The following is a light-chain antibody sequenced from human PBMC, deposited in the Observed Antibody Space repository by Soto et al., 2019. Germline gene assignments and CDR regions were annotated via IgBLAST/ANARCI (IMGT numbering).Light chain of an antibody. Sequence: QSVLTQPPSASGTPGQRVTISCSGSSSNIGSNYVYWYQQLPGTAPKLLIHTNNQRPSGVPDRFSGSKSGTSASLAISGLRSEDEADHYCATWDDSLSAFYVFGTGTKLTVL. CDR2: TNN. CDR1: SSNIGSNY. CDR3: ATWDDSLSAFYV. J-gene: IGLJ1*01. V-gene: IGLV1-47*02.